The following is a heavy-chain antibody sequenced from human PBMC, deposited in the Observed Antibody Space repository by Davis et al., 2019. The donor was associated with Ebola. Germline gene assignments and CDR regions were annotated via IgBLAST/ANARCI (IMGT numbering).Heavy chain of an antibody. J-gene: IGHJ4*02. CDR1: GFTFSSYW. CDR3: ARERWLQLSTYYFDY. V-gene: IGHV3-7*03. D-gene: IGHD5-24*01. CDR2: IKQDGSEK. Sequence: GESLKISCEGSGFTFSSYWMTWVRQAPGKGLEWVANIKQDGSEKYYVDSVKGRFTISRDNAKNSLYLQMNSLRAEDAAVYYCARERWLQLSTYYFDYWGQGTLVTVSS.